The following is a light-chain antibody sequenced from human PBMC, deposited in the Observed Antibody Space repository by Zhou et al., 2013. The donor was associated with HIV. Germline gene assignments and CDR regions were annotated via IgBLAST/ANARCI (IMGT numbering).Light chain of an antibody. Sequence: DFHMTQSPSTLSASVGDTVTITCRASEDISSSLAWYQHAPGRGPKLLIYGASRLQGGVPSRFSGSGSGTDFTLTISGLQSDDFATYYCQQAHIFPHTFGGGPGWKS. V-gene: IGKV1-12*01. CDR2: GAS. CDR3: QQAHIFPHT. J-gene: IGKJ4*01. CDR1: EDISSS.